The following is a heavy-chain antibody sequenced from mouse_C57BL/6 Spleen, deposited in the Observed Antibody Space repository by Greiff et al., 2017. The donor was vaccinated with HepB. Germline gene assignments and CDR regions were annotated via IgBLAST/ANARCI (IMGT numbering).Heavy chain of an antibody. CDR2: ISYDGSN. J-gene: IGHJ2*01. CDR3: ASLGQNFDY. CDR1: GYSITSGYY. V-gene: IGHV3-6*01. D-gene: IGHD3-3*01. Sequence: VQLKESGPGLVKPSQSLSLTCSVTGYSITSGYYWNWIRQFPGNKLEWMGYISYDGSNNYNPSLKNRISITRDTSKNQFFLKLNSVTTEDTATYYCASLGQNFDYWGQGTTLTVSS.